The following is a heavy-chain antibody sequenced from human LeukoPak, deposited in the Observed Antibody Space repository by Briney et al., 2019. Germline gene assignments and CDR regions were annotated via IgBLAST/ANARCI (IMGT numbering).Heavy chain of an antibody. D-gene: IGHD1-14*01. J-gene: IGHJ5*02. CDR1: GGTFSSYA. CDR2: IIPIFGTA. Sequence: SVKVSCKASGGTFSSYAISWVRQAPGQGLEWMGGIIPIFGTANYAQKFQGRVTITTDESTSTAYMELSSPRSEDTAVYYCARSGLNRNSWFDPWGQGTLVTVSS. V-gene: IGHV1-69*05. CDR3: ARSGLNRNSWFDP.